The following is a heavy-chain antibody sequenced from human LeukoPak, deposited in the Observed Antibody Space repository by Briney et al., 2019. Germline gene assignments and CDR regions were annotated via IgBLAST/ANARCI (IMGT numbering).Heavy chain of an antibody. CDR1: GFTFSRYG. J-gene: IGHJ4*02. CDR2: IWYDGSNE. CDR3: ARPLVGDALDY. D-gene: IGHD1-26*01. Sequence: PGGSLRLSCAASGFTFSRYGMHWVRQAPGKGLEWVAVIWYDGSNEYYADSVKGPFTIFRDNSKNTLHLQMNSLRAEDTAVYYCARPLVGDALDYWGQGTLVTVSS. V-gene: IGHV3-33*01.